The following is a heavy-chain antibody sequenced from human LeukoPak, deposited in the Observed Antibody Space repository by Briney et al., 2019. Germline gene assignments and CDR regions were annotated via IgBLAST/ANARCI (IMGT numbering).Heavy chain of an antibody. CDR1: EFTFSSYD. CDR3: AKSSDSSGYYPYYFDY. Sequence: GGSLRLSCAASEFTFSSYDMHWVRQAPGKGLEWVAFISYDGSNKYYADSVKGRFTISRDNSKNTLYLQMNSLRAEDTAVYYCAKSSDSSGYYPYYFDYWGQGTLVTVSS. D-gene: IGHD3-22*01. J-gene: IGHJ4*02. V-gene: IGHV3-30*02. CDR2: ISYDGSNK.